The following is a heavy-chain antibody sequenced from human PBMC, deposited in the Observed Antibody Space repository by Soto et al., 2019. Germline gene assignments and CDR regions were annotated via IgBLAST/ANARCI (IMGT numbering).Heavy chain of an antibody. CDR3: AKTDKAGRWYPDAFDM. CDR2: ISDSGTNT. J-gene: IGHJ3*02. Sequence: DVQLLESGGGVVQPGGSLRLSCAASGFPFSIYAMSWVRQAPGKGLEWVSAISDSGTNTYHADSVKGRFTISRDNSKNTLYLQMNSLRAEDTALYYCAKTDKAGRWYPDAFDMWGQGTMVTVSS. D-gene: IGHD6-13*01. V-gene: IGHV3-23*01. CDR1: GFPFSIYA.